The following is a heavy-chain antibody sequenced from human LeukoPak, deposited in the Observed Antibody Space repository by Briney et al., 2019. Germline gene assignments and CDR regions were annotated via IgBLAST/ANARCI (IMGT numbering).Heavy chain of an antibody. V-gene: IGHV1-69*06. CDR1: GGTFSNYA. D-gene: IGHD3-9*01. CDR2: IIPIFGTA. J-gene: IGHJ4*02. CDR3: ARGRNYDILTVGFDY. Sequence: ASVKVSCKASGGTFSNYAFSWVRQAPGQGLEWMGGIIPIFGTANYAQKFQGRVTITADKSTSTAYMELSSLRSEDTAVYYCARGRNYDILTVGFDYWGQGTLVTVSS.